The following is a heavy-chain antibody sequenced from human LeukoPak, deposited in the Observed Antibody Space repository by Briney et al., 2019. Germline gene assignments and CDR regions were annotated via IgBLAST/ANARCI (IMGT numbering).Heavy chain of an antibody. CDR3: AREGVGATLDY. CDR2: ISYDGSDK. Sequence: GRSLRLSCAASKFTFNNYAMHWVRQAPGKGLEWVAVISYDGSDKYYADSVKGRFTISRDNSKNTLYLQMNSLRGEDTAVYYCAREGVGATLDYWGQGTLVTVSS. J-gene: IGHJ4*02. V-gene: IGHV3-30*04. D-gene: IGHD1-26*01. CDR1: KFTFNNYA.